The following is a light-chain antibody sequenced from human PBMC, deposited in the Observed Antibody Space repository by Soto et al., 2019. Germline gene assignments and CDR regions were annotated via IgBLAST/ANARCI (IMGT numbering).Light chain of an antibody. V-gene: IGLV2-8*01. Sequence: QSVLTQPPSASGSAGHSFTISCTGTSTDVGGYNYVSWYQQHPGKAPKLMIYEVSKRPSGVPDRFSGSKSGNTASLTVSGLQAEDEADYSCSSYAGNKIHYVFGTGTKVTVL. CDR1: STDVGGYNY. J-gene: IGLJ1*01. CDR3: SSYAGNKIHYV. CDR2: EVS.